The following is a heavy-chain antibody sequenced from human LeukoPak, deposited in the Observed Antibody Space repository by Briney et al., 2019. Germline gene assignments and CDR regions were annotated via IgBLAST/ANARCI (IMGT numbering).Heavy chain of an antibody. CDR3: ARGRRYYSGYDLEYYFDY. V-gene: IGHV1-8*03. J-gene: IGHJ4*02. D-gene: IGHD5-12*01. Sequence: ASVKVSCKASGYTFTSYDINWVRQATGQGLEWMGWMNPNSGNTGYAQKFQGRVTITRNTSISTVYMELSSLRSEDTAVYYCARGRRYYSGYDLEYYFDYWGQGTLVTVSS. CDR2: MNPNSGNT. CDR1: GYTFTSYD.